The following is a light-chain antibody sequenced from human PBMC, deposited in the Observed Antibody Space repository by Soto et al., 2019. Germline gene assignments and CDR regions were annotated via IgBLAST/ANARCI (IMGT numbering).Light chain of an antibody. CDR2: GNN. J-gene: IGLJ1*01. CDR1: SANIGAAYN. V-gene: IGLV1-40*01. CDR3: QSYDSSLSGYV. Sequence: QSVLTQPPAVSGAPGQRVTISCTGSSANIGAAYNVDWYQQLPGTAPKLLIYGNNNRPSGVPARFSGSKSGTSAPLAIAGLQAEDEGDYYRQSYDSSLSGYVFGTGTKVTVL.